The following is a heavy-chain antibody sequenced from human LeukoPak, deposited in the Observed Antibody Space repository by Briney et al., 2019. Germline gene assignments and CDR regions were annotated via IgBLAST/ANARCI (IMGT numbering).Heavy chain of an antibody. CDR1: GYTFTSYD. Sequence: ASVKVSCKASGYTFTSYDINWVRQAPGQGLEWMGWISAYNGNTNYAQKLQGRVTMTTDTSTSTAYMELRSLRSDDTAVHYCARPGVAARPGAFDIWGQGTMVTVSS. V-gene: IGHV1-18*01. CDR2: ISAYNGNT. D-gene: IGHD6-6*01. J-gene: IGHJ3*02. CDR3: ARPGVAARPGAFDI.